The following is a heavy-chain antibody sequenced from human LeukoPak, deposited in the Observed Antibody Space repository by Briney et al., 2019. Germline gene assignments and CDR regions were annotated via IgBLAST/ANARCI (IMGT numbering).Heavy chain of an antibody. CDR2: ISYDGSNK. CDR3: AKDRSKGSYGDDFDF. V-gene: IGHV3-30*04. Sequence: GGSLRLSCAASGFTFSSYAIHWVRQAPRKGLEWVAVISYDGSNKYYADSVKGRFTISRDNSKNTLYLQMNSLRPEDTAVYYCAKDRSKGSYGDDFDFWGQGTLVTVSS. J-gene: IGHJ4*02. D-gene: IGHD1-26*01. CDR1: GFTFSSYA.